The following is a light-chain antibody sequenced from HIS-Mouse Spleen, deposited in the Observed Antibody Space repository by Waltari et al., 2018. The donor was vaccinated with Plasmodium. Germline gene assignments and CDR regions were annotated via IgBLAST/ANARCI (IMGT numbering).Light chain of an antibody. J-gene: IGLJ1*01. CDR2: DVS. CDR1: SSDVGGYNY. V-gene: IGLV2-11*01. CDR3: CSYAGSYTYV. Sequence: QSALTQPPSVSGSPGQSVTISCPGTSSDVGGYNYVPWYQQHPGKAPKLMIYDVSKRPSGVPDRFSGSKSGNTASLTISGLQAEDEADYYCCSYAGSYTYVFGTGTKVTVL.